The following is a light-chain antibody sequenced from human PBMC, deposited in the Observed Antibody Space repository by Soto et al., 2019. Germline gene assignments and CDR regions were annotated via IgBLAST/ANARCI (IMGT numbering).Light chain of an antibody. CDR1: QSVGSNY. CDR3: QQYGSSPWT. J-gene: IGKJ1*01. CDR2: GAS. Sequence: ESVLTQSPGSLSLSPGERATLSWRASQSVGSNYLAWYQQKPGQAPRLLIYGASSRATGIPDRFSGSGSGTDSTLPISRMEPEDFAAYYCQQYGSSPWTFGQGTKVDIK. V-gene: IGKV3-20*01.